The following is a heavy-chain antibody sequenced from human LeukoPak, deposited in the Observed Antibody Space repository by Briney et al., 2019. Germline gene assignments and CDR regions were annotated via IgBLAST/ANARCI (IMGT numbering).Heavy chain of an antibody. CDR3: ARRSPPRRNYDSSGYYSYYFDY. D-gene: IGHD3-22*01. CDR2: ISAYNGHT. J-gene: IGHJ4*02. V-gene: IGHV1-18*01. Sequence: ASVKVSCKASGYTFISYGISWVRQAPGQGVEWMGWISAYNGHTKYAQKLQGRVTMTTDTSTRTPYIEMRSLRSDDTAVYYCARRSPPRRNYDSSGYYSYYFDYWGQGTLVTVSS. CDR1: GYTFISYG.